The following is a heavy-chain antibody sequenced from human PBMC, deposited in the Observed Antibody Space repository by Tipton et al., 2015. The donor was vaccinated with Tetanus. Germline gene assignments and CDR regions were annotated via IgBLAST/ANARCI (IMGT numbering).Heavy chain of an antibody. J-gene: IGHJ4*02. CDR2: IYPGDSST. Sequence: VQLVQSGAEVKKPGESLRISCQASGYTFTSAWIGWVRQMPGKGLDWMGVIYPGDSSTIYSPSFQGLVTISVDKSINTTYLRWTSLKASDSAMYYCARQKGYWGQGTLVTVSS. CDR3: ARQKGY. CDR1: GYTFTSAW. V-gene: IGHV5-51*01.